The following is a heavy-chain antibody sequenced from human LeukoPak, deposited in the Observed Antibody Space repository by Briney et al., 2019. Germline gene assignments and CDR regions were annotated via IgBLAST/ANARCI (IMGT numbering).Heavy chain of an antibody. V-gene: IGHV4-61*01. CDR2: IYYSGST. CDR1: GYSISSGYY. Sequence: SETLSLTCTVSGYSISSGYYWGWIRQPPGKGLEWIGYIYYSGSTNYNPSLKSRVTISVDTSKNQFSLKLSSVTAADTAVYYCARVPIYYYYYMDVWGKGTTVTVSS. J-gene: IGHJ6*03. CDR3: ARVPIYYYYYMDV.